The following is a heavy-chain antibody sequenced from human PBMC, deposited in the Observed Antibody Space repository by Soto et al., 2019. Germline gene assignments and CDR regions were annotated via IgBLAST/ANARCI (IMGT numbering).Heavy chain of an antibody. CDR1: GGTFSSYA. V-gene: IGHV1-69*01. D-gene: IGHD4-17*01. CDR2: IIPIFGTA. CDR3: AREDGDYSDYYYGTDV. J-gene: IGHJ6*02. Sequence: QVQLVQSGAEVKKPGSSVKVSCKASGGTFSSYAISWVRQAPGQGLEWMGGIIPIFGTANYAQKFQGRVTITADESTSTAYMELSSLRSEDTAVYYCAREDGDYSDYYYGTDVWGQGTTVTVSS.